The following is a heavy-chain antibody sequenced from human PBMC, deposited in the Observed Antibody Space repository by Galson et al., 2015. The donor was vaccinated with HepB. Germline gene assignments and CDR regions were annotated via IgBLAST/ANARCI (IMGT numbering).Heavy chain of an antibody. D-gene: IGHD5-12*01. CDR1: GFIFSDYE. V-gene: IGHV3-48*03. J-gene: IGHJ6*02. CDR3: ARDPSRRAYSDYDYGMDV. Sequence: SLRLSCAASGFIFSDYEMNWVRQAPGKGLEWVSYISSSGSRIYYADSVKGRFTISRDNAKNSLYLQMSSLRAEDTAVYYCARDPSRRAYSDYDYGMDVWGQGTTVTVSS. CDR2: ISSSGSRI.